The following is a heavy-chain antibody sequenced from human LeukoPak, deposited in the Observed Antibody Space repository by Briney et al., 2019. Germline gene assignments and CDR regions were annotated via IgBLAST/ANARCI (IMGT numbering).Heavy chain of an antibody. CDR2: IIPILGIA. D-gene: IGHD3-22*01. Sequence: PVKVSCKASGGTFSSYAISWVRQAPGQGLEWMGRIIPILGIANYAQKFQGRVTITADKSTSTAYMELSSLRSEDTAVYYCASYYYDSSGYDYWGQGTLVTVSS. V-gene: IGHV1-69*04. J-gene: IGHJ4*02. CDR1: GGTFSSYA. CDR3: ASYYYDSSGYDY.